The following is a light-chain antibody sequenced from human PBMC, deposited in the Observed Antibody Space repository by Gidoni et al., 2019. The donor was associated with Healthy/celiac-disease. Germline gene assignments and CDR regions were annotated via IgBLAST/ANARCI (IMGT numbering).Light chain of an antibody. CDR2: EVS. CDR1: SSDVGGYND. V-gene: IGLV2-14*01. Sequence: QSALTQPASASSSPGQSITISCTGTSSDVGGYNDVSWYQQHPGKAPRLMIYEVSNRTSGVSNRFSGSKSGNTASLTISGLQAEDEADYYCSSYTSSSTVFGGGTKLTVL. J-gene: IGLJ3*02. CDR3: SSYTSSSTV.